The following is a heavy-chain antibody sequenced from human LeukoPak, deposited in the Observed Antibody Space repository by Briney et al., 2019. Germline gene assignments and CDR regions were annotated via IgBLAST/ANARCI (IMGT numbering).Heavy chain of an antibody. Sequence: SETLSLTXAVSGYSISSGYYWGWIRQPPGKGLEWIGSIYHSGSTYYNPSLKSRVTISVDTSKNQFSLKLSSVTATDAAIYYCERERSSSSDYWGQRTLVTVSS. V-gene: IGHV4-38-2*02. CDR1: GYSISSGYY. CDR2: IYHSGST. J-gene: IGHJ4*02. D-gene: IGHD6-6*01. CDR3: ERERSSSSDY.